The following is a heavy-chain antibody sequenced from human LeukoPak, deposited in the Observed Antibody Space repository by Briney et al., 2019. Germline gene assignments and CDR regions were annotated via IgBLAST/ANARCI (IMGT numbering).Heavy chain of an antibody. CDR1: GYTFTSYD. CDR3: ARGTYYYDSSGYFGYYYMDV. D-gene: IGHD3-22*01. J-gene: IGHJ6*03. Sequence: ASVKVSCKASGYTFTSYDINWVRQATGQGLEWMGWMNPNSGNTGYAQKFQGRVTMTRNTSISTAYMELSSLRSEDTAVYYCARGTYYYDSSGYFGYYYMDVWGKGTTVTISS. CDR2: MNPNSGNT. V-gene: IGHV1-8*01.